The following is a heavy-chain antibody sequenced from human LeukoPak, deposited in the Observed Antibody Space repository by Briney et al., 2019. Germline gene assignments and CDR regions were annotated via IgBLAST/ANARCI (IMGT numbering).Heavy chain of an antibody. Sequence: SETLSLTCTVSGGSISSSSYYWGWIRQPPGKGLEWIGSIYYSGSTYYNPSLKSRVTISVDTSKNQFSLKLSSVTAADTAVYYCARPRAGFGELSYYYYVDVWSKGTTVTVSS. CDR3: ARPRAGFGELSYYYYVDV. V-gene: IGHV4-39*01. CDR1: GGSISSSSYY. CDR2: IYYSGST. J-gene: IGHJ6*03. D-gene: IGHD3-10*01.